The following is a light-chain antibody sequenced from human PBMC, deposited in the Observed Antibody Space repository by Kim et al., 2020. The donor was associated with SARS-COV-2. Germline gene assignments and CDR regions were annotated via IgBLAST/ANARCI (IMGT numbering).Light chain of an antibody. Sequence: SASVGDRVTITCRASQSIGNWLAWYQQKPGRAPNLLIFRASTLQTGVPSRFSGSGSGTEFTLTINTLQAEDFATYYCQQYNTYPSTFGQGTKLEI. CDR3: QQYNTYPST. CDR1: QSIGNW. CDR2: RAS. J-gene: IGKJ2*02. V-gene: IGKV1-5*03.